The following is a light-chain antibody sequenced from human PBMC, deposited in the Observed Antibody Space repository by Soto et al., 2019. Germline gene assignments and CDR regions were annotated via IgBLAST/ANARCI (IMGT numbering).Light chain of an antibody. CDR2: DAS. CDR1: QIVGNN. V-gene: IGKV3-15*01. J-gene: IGKJ1*01. CDR3: QQYSNWPPWT. Sequence: ILMTQSPATLSVSPGERATLSCRASQIVGNNLAWYQQKPGQAPRLLIYDASTRATGIPARFSGSGSGTAFTLTISGLQSEDFAVYYCQQYSNWPPWTFGQGTKVEIK.